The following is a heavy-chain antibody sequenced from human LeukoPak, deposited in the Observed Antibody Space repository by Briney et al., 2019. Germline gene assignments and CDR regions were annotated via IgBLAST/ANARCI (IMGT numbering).Heavy chain of an antibody. Sequence: GGSLRLSCAASGFTVSSNYMSWVRQAPGKGQEWDSVIYSGGSTYYADSVKGRFTISRDNSKNTLYLQMNSLRAEDTAVYYCARVSGWYSFAIDYWGQGTLVTVSS. D-gene: IGHD6-19*01. J-gene: IGHJ4*02. CDR1: GFTVSSNY. V-gene: IGHV3-53*01. CDR2: IYSGGST. CDR3: ARVSGWYSFAIDY.